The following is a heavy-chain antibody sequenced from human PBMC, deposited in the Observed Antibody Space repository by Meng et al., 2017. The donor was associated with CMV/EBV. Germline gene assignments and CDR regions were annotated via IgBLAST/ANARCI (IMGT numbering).Heavy chain of an antibody. CDR1: GYTFTGYY. J-gene: IGHJ1*01. CDR2: INPNSGGT. Sequence: ALVKVSCKASGYTFTGYYMHWVRQAPGQGLEWMGWINPNSGGTNYAQKFQGRVTMIRDTSINTAYMELSRLRSDDTAVYYCARAGSGYYLHWGQGTLVTVSS. V-gene: IGHV1-2*02. CDR3: ARAGSGYYLH. D-gene: IGHD3-22*01.